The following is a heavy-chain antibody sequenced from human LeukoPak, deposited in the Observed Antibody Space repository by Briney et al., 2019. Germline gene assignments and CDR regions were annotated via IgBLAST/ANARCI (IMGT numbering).Heavy chain of an antibody. CDR1: GXTFXXYS. CDR3: ARTHHLSGYSFDY. V-gene: IGHV3-48*01. J-gene: IGHJ4*02. Sequence: XXGXTFXXYSMNWVRQAPGKXLERVSYISSSSSTIYYADSVKGRFTISRDNAKNSLYLQMNSLRAEDTAVYYCARTHHLSGYSFDYWGQGTLVTVSS. D-gene: IGHD3-22*01. CDR2: ISSSSSTI.